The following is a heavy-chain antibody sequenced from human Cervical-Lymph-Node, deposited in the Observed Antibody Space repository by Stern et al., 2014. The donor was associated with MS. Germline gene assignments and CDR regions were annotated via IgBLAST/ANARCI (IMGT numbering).Heavy chain of an antibody. V-gene: IGHV3-15*01. D-gene: IGHD3-3*01. CDR3: TTLNIRFLEWFVDY. CDR2: IKSKTDGGTP. Sequence: EVQLVESGGGLVKPGGSLRLSCAASGFTFRNAWISWVRQAPGQGLEGVGRIKSKTDGGTPDHAAHVKGRFTISRDDSKNTLYLQMNSLKTEDTAVYYCTTLNIRFLEWFVDYWGQGTLVTVSS. CDR1: GFTFRNAW. J-gene: IGHJ4*02.